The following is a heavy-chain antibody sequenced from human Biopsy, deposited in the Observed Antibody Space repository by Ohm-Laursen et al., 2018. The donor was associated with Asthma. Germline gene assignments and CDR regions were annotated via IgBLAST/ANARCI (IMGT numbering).Heavy chain of an antibody. J-gene: IGHJ2*01. CDR1: GDAMSTGGSY. Sequence: SQTLSLTCIVSGDAMSTGGSYWGWIRQSPGKGLEWIGGIYYSGRTYYNPSLESRVTISADTLKNHFSLKVPSVTAAGTAVYYCARAVSSSSYWYFDLWGRGYLVTVSS. CDR2: IYYSGRT. V-gene: IGHV4-39*02. D-gene: IGHD6-6*01. CDR3: ARAVSSSSYWYFDL.